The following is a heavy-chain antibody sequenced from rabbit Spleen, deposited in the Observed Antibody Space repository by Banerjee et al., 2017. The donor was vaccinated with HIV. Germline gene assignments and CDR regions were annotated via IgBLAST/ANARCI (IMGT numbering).Heavy chain of an antibody. CDR3: ARDAGAGGWDLDL. J-gene: IGHJ3*01. Sequence: QQQLEESGGGLVKPGGTLTLTCKASGFDFSTGYMCWVRQAPGKGLEWIGCIWTGDGSTYYASWVNGRFSISKPSSTTVTLEMTSLTAADTATYFCARDAGAGGWDLDLWGQGTLVTVS. CDR1: GFDFSTGY. V-gene: IGHV1S45*01. D-gene: IGHD4-2*01. CDR2: IWTGDGST.